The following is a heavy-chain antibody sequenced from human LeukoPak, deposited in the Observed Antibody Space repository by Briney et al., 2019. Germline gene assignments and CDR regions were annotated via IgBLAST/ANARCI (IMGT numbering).Heavy chain of an antibody. J-gene: IGHJ4*02. CDR2: IGGGGDRV. Sequence: GGSLRLSCAASGFSFNNYVMTWVRQAPGKGLEWVSIIGGGGDRVYYVDYVKGRFTVSRDNSENTLHLQMNSLRAEDTAVYYCARGQSSYGSGNHYYYYFDYWGQGTLVTVSS. V-gene: IGHV3-23*01. CDR1: GFSFNNYV. D-gene: IGHD3-10*01. CDR3: ARGQSSYGSGNHYYYYFDY.